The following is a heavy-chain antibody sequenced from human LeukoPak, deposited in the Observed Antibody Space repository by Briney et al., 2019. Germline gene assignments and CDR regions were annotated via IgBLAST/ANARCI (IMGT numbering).Heavy chain of an antibody. V-gene: IGHV3-20*04. CDR2: INGNGGST. Sequence: GGSLRLSCAASAFTFSIYAMSWVRQAPGKGLEWVATINGNGGSTGYADSVKGRFTISRDNAKNSLYLQMNSLRAEDTAVYYCARVYYYDSSGAFDYWGQGTLVTVSS. CDR1: AFTFSIYA. J-gene: IGHJ4*02. CDR3: ARVYYYDSSGAFDY. D-gene: IGHD3-22*01.